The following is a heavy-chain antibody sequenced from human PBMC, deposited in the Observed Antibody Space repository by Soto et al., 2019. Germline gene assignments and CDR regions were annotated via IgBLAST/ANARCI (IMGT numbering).Heavy chain of an antibody. CDR2: IIPIFGTA. V-gene: IGHV1-69*13. CDR1: GGTFSSYA. Sequence: ASVKVSCKASGGTFSSYAISWVRQAPGQGLEWMGGIIPIFGTANYAQKFQGRVTITADESTSTAYMELSSLRSEDTAVYYCTRAGSITGTMDYHYQGMFASGQCT. CDR3: TRAGSITGTMDYHYQGMFA. D-gene: IGHD1-7*01. J-gene: IGHJ6*02.